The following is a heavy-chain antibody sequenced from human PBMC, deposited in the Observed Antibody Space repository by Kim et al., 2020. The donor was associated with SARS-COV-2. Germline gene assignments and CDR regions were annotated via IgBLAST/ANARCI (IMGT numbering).Heavy chain of an antibody. D-gene: IGHD4-17*01. J-gene: IGHJ4*02. CDR3: AGQRYGDPPGAFDY. V-gene: IGHV5-10-1*01. Sequence: SPSFQGHVTISADKSISIAYLQWSSLKASDTAMYYCAGQRYGDPPGAFDYWGQGTLVTVSS.